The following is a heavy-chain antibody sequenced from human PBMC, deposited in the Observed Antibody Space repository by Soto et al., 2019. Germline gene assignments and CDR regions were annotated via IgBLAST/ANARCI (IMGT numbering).Heavy chain of an antibody. CDR3: ARSEVRRVIGWLDP. V-gene: IGHV1-69*06. D-gene: IGHD3-10*01. Sequence: QVQLVQSGAEVKKPGSSVKVSCKASGGTFSSYAISWVRQAPGQGLEWMGGIIPIFGTANYAQKFQGRVTITADKSASTDYMELSSLRSEDTAVYYCARSEVRRVIGWLDPWGQGTLVTVSS. J-gene: IGHJ5*02. CDR1: GGTFSSYA. CDR2: IIPIFGTA.